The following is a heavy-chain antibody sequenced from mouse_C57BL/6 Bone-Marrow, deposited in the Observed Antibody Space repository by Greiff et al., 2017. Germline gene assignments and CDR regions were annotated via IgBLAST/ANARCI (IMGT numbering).Heavy chain of an antibody. CDR1: GYTFTSYG. V-gene: IGHV1-81*01. D-gene: IGHD2-4*01. CDR3: ARGGDYGGTGFAY. CDR2: IYPRSGNT. J-gene: IGHJ3*01. Sequence: QVQLQQSGAELARPGASVKLSCKASGYTFTSYGISWVKQRTGQGLEWIGEIYPRSGNTYYNEKFKGKATLTADTSSSTADMELRSLTSEDSAVYFRARGGDYGGTGFAYWGQGTLVTVSA.